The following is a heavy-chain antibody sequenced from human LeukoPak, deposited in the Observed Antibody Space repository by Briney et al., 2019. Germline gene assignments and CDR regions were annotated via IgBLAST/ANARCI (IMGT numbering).Heavy chain of an antibody. CDR2: IIPILGIA. CDR1: GGTFSSYA. CDR3: ARDTCSGGSCYGGHPDY. D-gene: IGHD2-15*01. J-gene: IGHJ4*02. Sequence: SVKVSCKASGGTFSSYAISWLRQAPGQGLEWMGRIIPILGIANYAQKFQGRVTITADKSTSTAYMELSSLRSEDPAVYYCARDTCSGGSCYGGHPDYWGQGPLVTVSS. V-gene: IGHV1-69*04.